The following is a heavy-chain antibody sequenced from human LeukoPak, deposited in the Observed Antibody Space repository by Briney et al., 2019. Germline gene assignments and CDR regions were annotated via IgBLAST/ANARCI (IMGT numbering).Heavy chain of an antibody. CDR1: GGTFSSYA. CDR2: IIPIFGTA. CDR3: ARVGATALFDY. V-gene: IGHV1-69*13. Sequence: ASVTVSCTASGGTFSSYAISWVRQAPGQGLEWMGGIIPIFGTANYAQKFQGRVTITADESTSTAYTELSSLRSEDTAVYYCARVGATALFDYWGQGTLVTVSS. D-gene: IGHD5-12*01. J-gene: IGHJ4*02.